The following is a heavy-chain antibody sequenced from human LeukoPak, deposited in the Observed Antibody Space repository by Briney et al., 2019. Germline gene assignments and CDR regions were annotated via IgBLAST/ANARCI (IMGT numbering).Heavy chain of an antibody. Sequence: SETLSLTCTVSGGSVTGGSYYGGWFRQPPGRGLGRLGYIYYSGSTNYNPSLKSRVTISVDTSKNQFSLKLSSVTAADTAVYYCASTGYYYGSGTTALFDYWGQGTLVTVSS. J-gene: IGHJ4*02. CDR1: GGSVTGGSYY. V-gene: IGHV4-61*01. CDR3: ASTGYYYGSGTTALFDY. CDR2: IYYSGST. D-gene: IGHD3-10*01.